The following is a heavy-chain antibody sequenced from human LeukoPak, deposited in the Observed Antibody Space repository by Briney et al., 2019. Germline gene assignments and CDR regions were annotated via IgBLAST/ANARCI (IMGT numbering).Heavy chain of an antibody. Sequence: GGSLRLSCAASGFTFDDYAMSWFRQAPGKGLEWVGFIRGKPYGETTEYAASVQGRFTISRDDSESTTYLQLNSLKAEDTAVYYCTRGSDTIFGVARDGFDSWGQGTLVTVSS. V-gene: IGHV3-49*03. J-gene: IGHJ4*02. D-gene: IGHD3-3*01. CDR1: GFTFDDYA. CDR2: IRGKPYGETT. CDR3: TRGSDTIFGVARDGFDS.